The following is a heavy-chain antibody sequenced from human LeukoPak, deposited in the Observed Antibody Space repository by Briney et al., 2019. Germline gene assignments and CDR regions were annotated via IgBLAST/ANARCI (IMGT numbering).Heavy chain of an antibody. Sequence: GGSLRLSCVASGCTFTSYTMHWVRQAPGKGLEWVASIWYDASRVYYADSVKGQFTISRDNSKNTLYLQMNSLRAEDTAVYYCASYYGSGLFDYWGQGTLVTVSS. D-gene: IGHD3-10*01. CDR2: IWYDASRV. CDR1: GCTFTSYT. V-gene: IGHV3-33*03. J-gene: IGHJ4*02. CDR3: ASYYGSGLFDY.